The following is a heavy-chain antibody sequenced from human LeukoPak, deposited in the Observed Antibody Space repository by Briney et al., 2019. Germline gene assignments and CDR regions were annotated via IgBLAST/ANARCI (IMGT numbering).Heavy chain of an antibody. Sequence: PGGSLRLSCADSGVTFSSYSMNWVRQALGEGGEWVSSICSSSSYIYYGDSLKGRFTISRDNAKNSLYLQMNSLRAEDTAVYYCARPVFYYYDSSGYSYYFDYWGQGTLVTVSS. CDR2: ICSSSSYI. D-gene: IGHD3-22*01. J-gene: IGHJ4*02. CDR1: GVTFSSYS. V-gene: IGHV3-21*01. CDR3: ARPVFYYYDSSGYSYYFDY.